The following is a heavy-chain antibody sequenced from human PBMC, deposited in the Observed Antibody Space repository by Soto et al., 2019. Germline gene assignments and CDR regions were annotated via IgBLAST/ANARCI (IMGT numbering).Heavy chain of an antibody. V-gene: IGHV3-21*01. CDR1: GFTFSSYS. J-gene: IGHJ6*03. CDR3: ARVSLLGNNYYYYYMDV. CDR2: ISSSSSYI. D-gene: IGHD7-27*01. Sequence: GGSLRLSCAASGFTFSSYSMNWVRQAPGKGLEWVSSISSSSSYIYYADSVKGRFTISRDNAKNSLYLQMNSLRAEDTAVYYCARVSLLGNNYYYYYMDVWGKGTTVTVSS.